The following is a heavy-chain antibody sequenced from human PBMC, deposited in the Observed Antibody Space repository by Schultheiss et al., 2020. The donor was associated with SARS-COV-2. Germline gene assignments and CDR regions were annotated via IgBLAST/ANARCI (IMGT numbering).Heavy chain of an antibody. J-gene: IGHJ4*02. Sequence: GGSLRLSCAASGFTFDDYGMSWVRQAPGKGLEWVANIKQDGSEKYYVDSVKGRFTISRDNAKNSLYLQMNSLRVEDTAVYYCARGPYGSGFDHWGQGTLVTVS. D-gene: IGHD3-10*01. V-gene: IGHV3-7*01. CDR3: ARGPYGSGFDH. CDR2: IKQDGSEK. CDR1: GFTFDDYG.